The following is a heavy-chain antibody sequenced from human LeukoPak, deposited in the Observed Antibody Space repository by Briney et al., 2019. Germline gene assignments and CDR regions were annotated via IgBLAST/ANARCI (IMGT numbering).Heavy chain of an antibody. D-gene: IGHD5-18*01. J-gene: IGHJ4*02. CDR2: INGGGDTT. Sequence: QSGGSLRLSCAASGFTFVSYAMTWVRQAPGKGLEWVSAINGGGDTTYYADSVKGRFTISRDKSKNTMYLQMNSLRAEDTGLHYCAKALDTYGYMRFDFWGQGTLVTVSS. V-gene: IGHV3-23*01. CDR3: AKALDTYGYMRFDF. CDR1: GFTFVSYA.